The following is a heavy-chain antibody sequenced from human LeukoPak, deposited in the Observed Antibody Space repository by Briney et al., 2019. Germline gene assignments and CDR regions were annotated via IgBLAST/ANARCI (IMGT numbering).Heavy chain of an antibody. D-gene: IGHD2-2*01. CDR3: ARIMGRGYCISTSCRGDWFDP. V-gene: IGHV4-4*02. CDR1: GCSISSSNW. CDR2: IYHSGST. Sequence: ASGTLSLTCAVSGCSISSSNWWSWARHPPGKGLEWIGEIYHSGSTNYNPSLKSRVTISVDKSKNQFSLKLSSMTAADTAVYFCARIMGRGYCISTSCRGDWFDPWGQGTLVTVSS. J-gene: IGHJ5*02.